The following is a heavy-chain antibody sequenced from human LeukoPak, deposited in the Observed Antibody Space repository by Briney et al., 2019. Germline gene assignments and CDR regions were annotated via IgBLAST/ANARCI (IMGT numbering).Heavy chain of an antibody. J-gene: IGHJ4*02. D-gene: IGHD6-19*01. Sequence: GESLKISCKGSGYSFSSYWIGWVRQMPGKGLEWMGIIYPGDSDTRYSPSFQGQVSISVDNSISTAYLQWSSLKASDTAMYYCARRGSGWYVDYWGQGTLVTVSS. CDR3: ARRGSGWYVDY. CDR1: GYSFSSYW. CDR2: IYPGDSDT. V-gene: IGHV5-51*01.